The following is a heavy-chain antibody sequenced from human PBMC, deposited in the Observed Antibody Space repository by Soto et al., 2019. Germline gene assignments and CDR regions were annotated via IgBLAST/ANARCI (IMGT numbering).Heavy chain of an antibody. Sequence: GGSLILSCAASGFRVSSNYMSWVRQAPGKGLEWVSVIYSTGSKYYADSVKGRFIISRDNSKNTLYLEMNSLRAEDTAVYYCARSVVVVIRTFNWYFDLWGRGTLVTVSS. CDR3: ARSVVVVIRTFNWYFDL. J-gene: IGHJ2*01. V-gene: IGHV3-53*01. CDR1: GFRVSSNY. D-gene: IGHD3-22*01. CDR2: IYSTGSK.